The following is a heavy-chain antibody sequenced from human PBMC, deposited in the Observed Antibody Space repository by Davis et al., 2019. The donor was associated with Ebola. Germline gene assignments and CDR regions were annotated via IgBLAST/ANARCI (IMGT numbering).Heavy chain of an antibody. V-gene: IGHV4-39*02. Sequence: SETLSLTCIVSVGSISSSSYCWGWIRQPPGKGLEWIGSMSYSGNTYYNPSLKSRVTISVDTSKNQFSLKLSSVTAADTAVYYCARDIGAFDIWGQGTMVTVSS. D-gene: IGHD3-16*02. J-gene: IGHJ3*02. CDR1: VGSISSSSYC. CDR3: ARDIGAFDI. CDR2: MSYSGNT.